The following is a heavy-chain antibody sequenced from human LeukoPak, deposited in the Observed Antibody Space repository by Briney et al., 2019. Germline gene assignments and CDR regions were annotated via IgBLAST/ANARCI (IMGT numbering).Heavy chain of an antibody. J-gene: IGHJ4*02. Sequence: GSLRLSCAASGFTFSTYGMSWVRQAPGKGLEWVSAISGSGGSTYYADSVKGRFTISRDNSKNTLYLQMNSLRADDTAVYYCAKHSRRDLPSDSWGQGTLVTVSS. D-gene: IGHD2-15*01. CDR3: AKHSRRDLPSDS. V-gene: IGHV3-23*01. CDR1: GFTFSTYG. CDR2: ISGSGGST.